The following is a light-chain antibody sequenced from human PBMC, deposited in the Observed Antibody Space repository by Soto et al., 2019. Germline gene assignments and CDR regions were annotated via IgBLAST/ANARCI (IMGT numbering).Light chain of an antibody. CDR1: TGAVTSNFY. J-gene: IGLJ2*01. CDR2: STN. CDR3: LLFHGDSQV. V-gene: IGLV7-43*01. Sequence: QAVVTQEPSVTVSPGGTVTLTCGSSTGAVTSNFYPNWFQQRPGQAPRALIYSTNNRHSWTPARFSGSLLGGKAALTLSGVQPEDEADYYCLLFHGDSQVFGGGTKVTVL.